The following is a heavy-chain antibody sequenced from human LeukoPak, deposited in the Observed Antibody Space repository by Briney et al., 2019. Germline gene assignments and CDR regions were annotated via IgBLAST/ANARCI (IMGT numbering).Heavy chain of an antibody. CDR3: ARVSGDYVDYYYYYMDV. J-gene: IGHJ6*03. D-gene: IGHD4-17*01. CDR2: IIPIFGTA. CDR1: GGTFSSYA. V-gene: IGHV1-69*05. Sequence: SVKVSCKASGGTFSSYAISWVRQAPGQGLEWMGGIIPIFGTANYAQRFQGRVTITTDESTSTAYMELSSLRSEDTAVYYCARVSGDYVDYYYYYMDVWGKGTTVTVSS.